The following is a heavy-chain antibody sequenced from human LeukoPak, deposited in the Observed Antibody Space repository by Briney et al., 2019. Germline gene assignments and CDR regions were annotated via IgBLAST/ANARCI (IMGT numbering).Heavy chain of an antibody. CDR1: GFTFDDYA. D-gene: IGHD4-17*01. CDR2: ISWNSGSI. Sequence: PGGSLRLSCAASGFTFDDYAMHWVRQAPGKGLEWVSGISWNSGSIGYADSVKGRFTISRDNAKNSLYLQMNSPRAEDTALYYCAKDLHDYGDYVGFDYWGQGTLVTVSS. J-gene: IGHJ4*02. CDR3: AKDLHDYGDYVGFDY. V-gene: IGHV3-9*01.